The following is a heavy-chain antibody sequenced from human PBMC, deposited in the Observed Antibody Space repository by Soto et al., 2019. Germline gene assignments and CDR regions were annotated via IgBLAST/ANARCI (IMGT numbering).Heavy chain of an antibody. CDR1: GGSFSGYY. V-gene: IGHV4-34*01. CDR2: INHSGST. Sequence: PSETLSLTCAVYGGSFSGYYWSWIRQPPGKGLEWIGEINHSGSTNYNPSLKSRVTISVDTSKNQFSLKLSSVTAADTAVYYCARGPRGITMVRGVFYYYYYYMDVWGKGTTVTVSS. D-gene: IGHD3-10*01. CDR3: ARGPRGITMVRGVFYYYYYYMDV. J-gene: IGHJ6*03.